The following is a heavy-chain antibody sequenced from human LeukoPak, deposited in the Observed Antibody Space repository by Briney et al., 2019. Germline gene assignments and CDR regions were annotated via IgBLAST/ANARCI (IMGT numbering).Heavy chain of an antibody. CDR3: ARDYYGSGSYIDY. D-gene: IGHD3-10*01. V-gene: IGHV3-48*04. J-gene: IGHJ4*02. CDR2: ISSSSSRTI. CDR1: GFTFSYYS. Sequence: GGSLRLSCAASGFTFSYYSMNWVRQAPGKGLEWVSYISSSSSRTIYYADSVKGRFTISRDNAKNSLYLQMNSLRAEDTAVYYRARDYYGSGSYIDYWGQGTLVTVSS.